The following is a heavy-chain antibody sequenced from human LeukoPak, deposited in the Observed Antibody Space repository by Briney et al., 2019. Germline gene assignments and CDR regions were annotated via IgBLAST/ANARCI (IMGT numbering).Heavy chain of an antibody. D-gene: IGHD6-19*01. J-gene: IGHJ4*02. Sequence: GGSLRLSCAASGFTFSTYWMSWVRQAPGKGLEWVANIKQDGSEKYYVDSVKGRFTISRDNAKNSLYLQMNSLRTEDTAVYYCATTLGSGWKFDYWGQGTLVTVSS. CDR1: GFTFSTYW. V-gene: IGHV3-7*01. CDR2: IKQDGSEK. CDR3: ATTLGSGWKFDY.